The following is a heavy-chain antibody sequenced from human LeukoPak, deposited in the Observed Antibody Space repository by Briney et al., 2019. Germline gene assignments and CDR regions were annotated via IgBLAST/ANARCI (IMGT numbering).Heavy chain of an antibody. Sequence: ASVKVSCKASGYTFTSYDINWVRQATGQGLEWMGWMNPNSGNTGYAQKFQGRVTITRDTSASTAYMELSSLRSEDTAVYYCASSTMVRGVVALKPFDPWGQGTLVTVSS. CDR3: ASSTMVRGVVALKPFDP. J-gene: IGHJ5*02. CDR1: GYTFTSYD. CDR2: MNPNSGNT. D-gene: IGHD3-10*01. V-gene: IGHV1-8*01.